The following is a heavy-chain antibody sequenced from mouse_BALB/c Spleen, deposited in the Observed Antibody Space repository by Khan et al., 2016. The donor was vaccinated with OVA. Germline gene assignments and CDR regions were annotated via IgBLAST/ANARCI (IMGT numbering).Heavy chain of an antibody. J-gene: IGHJ4*01. CDR3: AKGVWPYYYTLDY. Sequence: VQLQESGPGLVAPSQNLSITCTVSGFSLSDYGVSWIRQPPGKGLEWLGVIWGGGSTYYNSALKSRLSISKDNSKSQVFLKMSSLQSDDTAMFYCAKGVWPYYYTLDYWGQGTSVTVSS. CDR1: GFSLSDYG. CDR2: IWGGGST. V-gene: IGHV2-6-5*01.